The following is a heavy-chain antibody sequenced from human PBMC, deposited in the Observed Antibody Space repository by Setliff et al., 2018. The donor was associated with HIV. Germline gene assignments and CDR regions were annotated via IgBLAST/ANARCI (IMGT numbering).Heavy chain of an antibody. J-gene: IGHJ4*02. Sequence: SETLSLTCSVSGYSITSGYYWGWIRQPPGKGLEWIGSIHHSGSTYYNPSLRSRVIISIDMSKNHFSLNLKSVTAADTAVYYCAAFFVTPMTTQDFWGQGTLVTVSS. D-gene: IGHD4-4*01. V-gene: IGHV4-38-2*02. CDR2: IHHSGST. CDR1: GYSITSGYY. CDR3: AAFFVTPMTTQDF.